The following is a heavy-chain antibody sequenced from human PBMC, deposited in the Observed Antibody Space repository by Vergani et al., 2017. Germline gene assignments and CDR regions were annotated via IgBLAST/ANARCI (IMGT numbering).Heavy chain of an antibody. D-gene: IGHD6-19*01. CDR1: GGSLSGYY. CDR2: INHSGST. CDR3: ARGLSGWFHDAFDI. Sequence: QVQLQQWGAGLLKPSETLSLTCAVYGGSLSGYYWSWIRQPPGKGLEWIGEINHSGSTNYNPSLKSRVTISVDTSKNQFSLKLSSVTAADTAVYYCARGLSGWFHDAFDIWGQGTMVTVSS. J-gene: IGHJ3*02. V-gene: IGHV4-34*01.